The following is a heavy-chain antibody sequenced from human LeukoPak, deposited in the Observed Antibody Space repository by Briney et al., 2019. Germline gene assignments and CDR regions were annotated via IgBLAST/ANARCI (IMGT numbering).Heavy chain of an antibody. J-gene: IGHJ4*02. V-gene: IGHV3-23*01. Sequence: GGSPRLSCAASGFTFSTYGMRWVRQAPGKGLEWVSTIPASGGNTYYADSVKGRFTISRDNSKNTLYLQMNSLTAEDTAIYYCVRYLSGWYYFDYWGQGTLVTVSS. CDR1: GFTFSTYG. CDR3: VRYLSGWYYFDY. D-gene: IGHD6-19*01. CDR2: IPASGGNT.